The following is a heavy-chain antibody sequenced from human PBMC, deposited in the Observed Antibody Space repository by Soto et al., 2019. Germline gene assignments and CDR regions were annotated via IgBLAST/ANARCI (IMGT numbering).Heavy chain of an antibody. CDR1: GGSISSDDYY. J-gene: IGHJ6*02. CDR3: ARGSARGRNYYYYYGMDV. CDR2: IHSSGSI. Sequence: PSETLSLTCTVSGGSISSDDYYWSWIRQAPGRGLEWIGYIHSSGSIYYNPSLKSRATMSVDTSKNQFSLKLSSVTAADTAVYYCARGSARGRNYYYYYGMDVWGQGTTVTVSS. D-gene: IGHD3-10*01. V-gene: IGHV4-30-4*01.